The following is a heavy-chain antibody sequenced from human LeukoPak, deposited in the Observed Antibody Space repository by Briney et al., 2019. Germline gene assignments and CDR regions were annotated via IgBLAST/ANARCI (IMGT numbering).Heavy chain of an antibody. CDR3: ARVHIVTGNYFDS. J-gene: IGHJ4*02. V-gene: IGHV4-4*07. Sequence: PSETLSLTCNVSGVSIRSDSWRGLRQPGGKALEWIGRIYTSGYTNYNPSLESRVTMSIDTSKSQFSLKLRSVTAAATTVYYCARVHIVTGNYFDSWGLGALVTVSS. CDR1: GVSIRSDS. D-gene: IGHD1-26*01. CDR2: IYTSGYT.